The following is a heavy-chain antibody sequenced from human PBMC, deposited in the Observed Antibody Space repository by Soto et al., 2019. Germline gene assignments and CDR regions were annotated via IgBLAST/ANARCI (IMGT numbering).Heavy chain of an antibody. V-gene: IGHV1-69*13. Sequence: GASVKVSCKASGGTFSSYAISWVRQAPGQGLEWMGGIIPIFGTANYAQKFQGRVTITADESTSTAYMELSSLRSEDTAVYYCARDMPSSVFSRSSIAARPLYLYYYYYGMDVWGQGTTVTVSS. CDR3: ARDMPSSVFSRSSIAARPLYLYYYYYGMDV. CDR1: GGTFSSYA. J-gene: IGHJ6*02. CDR2: IIPIFGTA. D-gene: IGHD6-6*01.